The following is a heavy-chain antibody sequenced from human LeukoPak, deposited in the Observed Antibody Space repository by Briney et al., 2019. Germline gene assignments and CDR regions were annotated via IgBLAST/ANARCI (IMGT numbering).Heavy chain of an antibody. CDR3: ARDFGKSWVYPHWFDP. D-gene: IGHD5/OR15-5a*01. CDR1: GYTFSSYG. CDR2: ISPYNGVT. V-gene: IGHV1-18*01. J-gene: IGHJ5*02. Sequence: ASVKVSCKASGYTFSSYGISWVRQAPGQGLEWMGWISPYNGVTNYAQKFQGRVTMTTGTSMTTAYMELRSLRSDDTAVYYCARDFGKSWVYPHWFDPWGQGTLVTVSS.